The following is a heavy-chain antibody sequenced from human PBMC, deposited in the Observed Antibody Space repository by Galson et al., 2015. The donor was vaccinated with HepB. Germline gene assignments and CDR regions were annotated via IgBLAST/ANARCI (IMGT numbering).Heavy chain of an antibody. Sequence: SLRLSCAASGFTFSSYAMHWVRQAPGKGLEWVAVISYDGSNKYYADSVKGRFTISRDNSKNTLYLQMNSLRAEDTGVYYCARAPSRVGSGWVDDALDIWGQGTMVTVSS. CDR1: GFTFSSYA. J-gene: IGHJ3*02. D-gene: IGHD6-19*01. CDR2: ISYDGSNK. CDR3: ARAPSRVGSGWVDDALDI. V-gene: IGHV3-30*04.